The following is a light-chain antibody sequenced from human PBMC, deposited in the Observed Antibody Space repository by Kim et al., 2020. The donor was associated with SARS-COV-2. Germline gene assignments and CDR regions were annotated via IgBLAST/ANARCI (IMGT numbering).Light chain of an antibody. V-gene: IGLV4-69*01. CDR3: QTWGTGIRV. CDR1: RGHSSHA. CDR2: LNSDGSH. J-gene: IGLJ3*02. Sequence: SGQLTCTLSRGHSSHAIARHQQEAEKGPRYLMKLNSDGSHRKGDGIPDRFSGSSSGAERYLTISSLQSEDEADYYCQTWGTGIRVFGGGTQLTVL.